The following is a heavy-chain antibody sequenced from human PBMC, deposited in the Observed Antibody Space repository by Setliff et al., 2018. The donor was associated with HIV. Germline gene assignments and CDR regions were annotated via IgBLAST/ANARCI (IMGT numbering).Heavy chain of an antibody. CDR1: GGSIRSGSYY. D-gene: IGHD3-10*01. V-gene: IGHV4-39*01. J-gene: IGHJ4*02. CDR3: ARNTRAGDFDY. CDR2: IDYSGNT. Sequence: SETLSLTCSVSGGSIRSGSYYWDWIRQPPGKGLEWIGSIDYSGNTHYNPSLKSRVTISVDTSKNQFSLKQSSVTAADTAVYYCARNTRAGDFDYWGQGTLVTVSS.